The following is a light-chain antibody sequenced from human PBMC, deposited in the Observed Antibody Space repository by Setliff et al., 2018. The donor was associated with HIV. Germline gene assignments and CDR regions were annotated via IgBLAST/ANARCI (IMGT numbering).Light chain of an antibody. CDR3: QSYDSSNWV. CDR2: EDN. Sequence: NFMLTQPHSVSESPGKTVTISCTRSSGSIASNYVQWYQQRPGSSPTTVIYEDNQRPSGAPDRFSGSIDSSSNSASLTISGLKTEDEADYYCQSYDSSNWVFGGGTKVTVL. CDR1: SGSIASNY. J-gene: IGLJ3*02. V-gene: IGLV6-57*01.